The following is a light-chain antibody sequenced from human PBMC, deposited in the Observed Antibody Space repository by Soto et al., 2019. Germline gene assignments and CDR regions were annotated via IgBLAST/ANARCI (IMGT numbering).Light chain of an antibody. J-gene: IGKJ1*01. CDR1: QGITNY. Sequence: DIQMTQSPFAMSASVGDRVTITCRASQGITNYVAWFQQKPGKVPKRLISAASSLQSGVPSRFSGSGSGTDFTLTINNLEPEDFAIYFCQQTSSFPRTFGQGTKVDIK. CDR3: QQTSSFPRT. CDR2: AAS. V-gene: IGKV1-17*03.